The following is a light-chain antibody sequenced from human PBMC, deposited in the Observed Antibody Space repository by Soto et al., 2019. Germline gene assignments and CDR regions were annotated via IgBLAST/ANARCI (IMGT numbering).Light chain of an antibody. J-gene: IGKJ1*01. Sequence: EIVLTQSPGTLSLSPGERATLSCRASQSVNSNYLAWYQQKPGQSPRVLMYGTSNRATGIPDRFSGSGSGTDFTLTISRLEPEDFAVYYCQKYDESFRTFGQGTKVEIK. CDR1: QSVNSNY. CDR3: QKYDESFRT. CDR2: GTS. V-gene: IGKV3-20*01.